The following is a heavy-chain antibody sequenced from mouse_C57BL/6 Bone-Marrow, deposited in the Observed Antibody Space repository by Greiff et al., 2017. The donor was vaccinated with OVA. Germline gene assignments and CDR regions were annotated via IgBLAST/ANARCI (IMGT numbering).Heavy chain of an antibody. D-gene: IGHD1-1*01. V-gene: IGHV14-2*01. CDR3: ARYYYGSSFDY. J-gene: IGHJ2*01. CDR2: IDPEDGDT. Sequence: VQLQQSGAELVKPGASVKLSCTASGFNIKDYYMHWVKQRTEQGLEWIGRIDPEDGDTKYAPKFQGKATITADTSSNTAYLQLSSLTSEDTAVYYCARYYYGSSFDYWGQGTTLTVSS. CDR1: GFNIKDYY.